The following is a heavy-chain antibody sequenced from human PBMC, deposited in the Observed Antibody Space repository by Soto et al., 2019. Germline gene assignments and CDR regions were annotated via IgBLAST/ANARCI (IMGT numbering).Heavy chain of an antibody. J-gene: IGHJ6*02. V-gene: IGHV3-9*01. Sequence: PGGSLRLSXAASGFTFDDYAMHWVRQAPGKGLEWVSGISWNSGSIGYADSVKGRFTVSRDNAKNSLYLQMNSLRAEDTALYYCAKDLGGRIAAAGTSPQRYGMDVWGQGTTVTVSS. CDR1: GFTFDDYA. CDR3: AKDLGGRIAAAGTSPQRYGMDV. CDR2: ISWNSGSI. D-gene: IGHD6-13*01.